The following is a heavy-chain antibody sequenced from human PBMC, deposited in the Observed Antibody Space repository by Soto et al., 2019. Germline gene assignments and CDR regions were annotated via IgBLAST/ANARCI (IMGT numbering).Heavy chain of an antibody. J-gene: IGHJ3*02. Sequence: QVQLVQSGAEVKKPGASVKVSCKASGYTFTSYAMHWVRQAPGQRLEWMGWINAGNGNTKYSQKFQGRVTITRDTSASTAYMELSSVRSEDTAVYYCARGGMWGWTRHAFDIWGQGTMVTVSS. CDR1: GYTFTSYA. D-gene: IGHD2-21*01. CDR3: ARGGMWGWTRHAFDI. CDR2: INAGNGNT. V-gene: IGHV1-3*01.